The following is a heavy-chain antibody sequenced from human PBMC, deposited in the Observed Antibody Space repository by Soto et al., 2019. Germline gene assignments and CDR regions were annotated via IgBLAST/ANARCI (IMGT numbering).Heavy chain of an antibody. J-gene: IGHJ5*02. D-gene: IGHD3-10*01. CDR3: ARDILRANYYGSGSRINWFDP. Sequence: GASVKVSCKASGGTFSSYAISWVRQAPGQGLEWMGGIIPIFGTANYAQKFQGRVTITADESTSTAYMELSSLRSEDTAVYYCARDILRANYYGSGSRINWFDPWGQGTLVTVSS. CDR1: GGTFSSYA. CDR2: IIPIFGTA. V-gene: IGHV1-69*13.